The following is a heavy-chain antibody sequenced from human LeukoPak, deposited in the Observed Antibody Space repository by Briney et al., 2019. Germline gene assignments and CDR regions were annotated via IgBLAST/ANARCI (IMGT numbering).Heavy chain of an antibody. CDR1: GDSNSLYY. D-gene: IGHD3-10*01. Sequence: SETLSLTCSVSGDSNSLYYWSWIRQPPGKGLEWIGNIYYSGSTNYNPSLKSRVTISVDTSKNQFSLKLSSVTAADTAMYYCARHHDSGTYPLDYWGQGTLVTVSS. CDR2: IYYSGST. CDR3: ARHHDSGTYPLDY. V-gene: IGHV4-59*01. J-gene: IGHJ4*02.